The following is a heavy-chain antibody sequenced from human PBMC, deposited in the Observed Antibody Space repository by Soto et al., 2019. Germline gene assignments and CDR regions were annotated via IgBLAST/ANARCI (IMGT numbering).Heavy chain of an antibody. Sequence: QVQLVESGGGLVQPGGSLRLSCAASGFTFSDYYMSWIRQAPGKGLEWVSYISSSSSYTNYADSVKGRFTISRDNAKNSLYLQMNSLRAEDTAVYYCAREPIRNLYYYGMDVWGQGTTVTVSS. J-gene: IGHJ6*02. CDR3: AREPIRNLYYYGMDV. CDR1: GFTFSDYY. V-gene: IGHV3-11*06. CDR2: ISSSSSYT. D-gene: IGHD3-9*01.